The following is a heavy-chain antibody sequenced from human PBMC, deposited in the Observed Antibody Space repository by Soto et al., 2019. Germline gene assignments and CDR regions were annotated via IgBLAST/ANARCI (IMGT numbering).Heavy chain of an antibody. CDR2: ISGSGKDT. J-gene: IGHJ6*02. D-gene: IGHD1-1*01. CDR3: ARVHRVRPSSYYCGMDV. Sequence: GGSLRLSCATSGFTFSNYRMNWVREAPGKGLEWVASISGSGKDTFYRDSVKGRFTISRDNAESSLVLQMNSLTVDDTAVYHCARVHRVRPSSYYCGMDVWGPGTTVNVFS. V-gene: IGHV3-21*06. CDR1: GFTFSNYR.